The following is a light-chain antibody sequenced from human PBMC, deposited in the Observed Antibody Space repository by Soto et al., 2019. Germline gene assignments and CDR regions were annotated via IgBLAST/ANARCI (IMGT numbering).Light chain of an antibody. J-gene: IGKJ2*01. CDR1: QSLLHSNGYNY. CDR2: LGS. V-gene: IGKV2-28*01. CDR3: MQALQTPWT. Sequence: DIVMTQSPLSLPVTPGEPASISCRSSQSLLHSNGYNYLDWYLQKPGQSPQLLIYLGSNRAYGVPARFSGSGSGIDFTLKISRVEAEDVGVYYCMQALQTPWTFGQGTKLEIK.